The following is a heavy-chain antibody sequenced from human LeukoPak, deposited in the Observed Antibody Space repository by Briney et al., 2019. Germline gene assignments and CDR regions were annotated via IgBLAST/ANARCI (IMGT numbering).Heavy chain of an antibody. CDR2: IYHSGST. CDR1: GGSISSGGYS. V-gene: IGHV4-30-2*01. CDR3: ARRELLRGLVY. D-gene: IGHD1-26*01. Sequence: PSQTLSLTCAVSGGSISSGGYSWSWIRQPPGKGLEWIGYIYHSGSTYYNPSLKSRVTISVDRSKNQFSLKLSSVTAADTAVYYCARRELLRGLVYWGQGTLVTVSS. J-gene: IGHJ4*02.